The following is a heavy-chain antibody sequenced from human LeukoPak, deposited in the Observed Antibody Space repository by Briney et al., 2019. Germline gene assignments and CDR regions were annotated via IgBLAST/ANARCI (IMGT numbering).Heavy chain of an antibody. D-gene: IGHD1-26*01. Sequence: GGSLRLSCAASGFTFSTYWMQWVRQAPGKGLVWVSHINSDGSRTTYADSVKGRFTISRDNAKNTLYLQMNSLSAEDTAVYYCARDILGATNFFDPWGQGALVTVSS. CDR3: ARDILGATNFFDP. J-gene: IGHJ5*02. CDR2: INSDGSRT. V-gene: IGHV3-74*01. CDR1: GFTFSTYW.